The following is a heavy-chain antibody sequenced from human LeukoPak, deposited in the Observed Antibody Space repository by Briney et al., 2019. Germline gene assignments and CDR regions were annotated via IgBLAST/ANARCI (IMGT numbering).Heavy chain of an antibody. D-gene: IGHD6-13*01. CDR1: GGTFISYV. CDR2: IIPIFGTA. V-gene: IGHV1-69*13. Sequence: ASVKVSCKASGGTFISYVISWVRQAPGQGLEWMGGIIPIFGTANYAQKFQGRVTITADESTSTAYMELSSLRSEDTAVYYCARYSSSNYYYYGMDVWGQGTTVTVSS. CDR3: ARYSSSNYYYYGMDV. J-gene: IGHJ6*02.